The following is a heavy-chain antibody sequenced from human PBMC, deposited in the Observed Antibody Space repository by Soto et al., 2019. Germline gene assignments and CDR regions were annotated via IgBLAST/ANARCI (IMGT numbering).Heavy chain of an antibody. CDR3: ARDGRHGTFGGVISWFDP. D-gene: IGHD3-16*02. CDR2: IWYDGSNK. V-gene: IGHV3-33*01. Sequence: GGSLRLSCAASGFTFSSYGMHWVRQAPGKGLEWVAVIWYDGSNKYYADSVKGRFTISRDNSKNTLYLQMNSLRAEDTAVYYCARDGRHGTFGGVISWFDPWGQGTLVTVSS. J-gene: IGHJ5*02. CDR1: GFTFSSYG.